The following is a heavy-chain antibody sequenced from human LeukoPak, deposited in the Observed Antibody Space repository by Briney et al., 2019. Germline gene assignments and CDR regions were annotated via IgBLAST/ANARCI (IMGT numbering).Heavy chain of an antibody. V-gene: IGHV3-7*01. J-gene: IGHJ4*02. CDR2: IKDDGSAK. Sequence: PGGSLRLSCAASGFTFSGYWMTWVRQAPGKGLEWVANIKDDGSAKYYEDSVKGRFTISRDDAKNSLYLQMNSLRDDDTAVYYCAKDSDSSGYYFYFDYWGQGTLVTV. CDR3: AKDSDSSGYYFYFDY. CDR1: GFTFSGYW. D-gene: IGHD3-22*01.